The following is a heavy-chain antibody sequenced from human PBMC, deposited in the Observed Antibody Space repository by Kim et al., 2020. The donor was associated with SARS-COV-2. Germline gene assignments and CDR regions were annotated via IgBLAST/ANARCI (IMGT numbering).Heavy chain of an antibody. CDR2: ISSSSSYI. J-gene: IGHJ4*02. CDR1: GFTFSSYS. Sequence: GGSLRLSCAASGFTFSSYSMNWVRQAPGKGLEWVSSISSSSSYIYYADSVKGRFTISRDNAKNSLYLQMNSLRAEDTAVYYCARDISTSNTIQYFDYWGQGTLVTVSS. V-gene: IGHV3-21*01. D-gene: IGHD3-10*01. CDR3: ARDISTSNTIQYFDY.